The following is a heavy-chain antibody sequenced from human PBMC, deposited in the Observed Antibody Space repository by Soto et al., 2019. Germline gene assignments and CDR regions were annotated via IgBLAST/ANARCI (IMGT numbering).Heavy chain of an antibody. CDR1: GFTFSSYA. CDR3: AEMITVGGVIVTDPGYFDY. CDR2: ISGSGGST. V-gene: IGHV3-23*01. Sequence: EVQLLESGGGLVQPGGSLRLSCAASGFTFSSYAMSWVRQAPGKGLEWVSAISGSGGSTYYADSVKGRFTISRDNSKNTLYLQMNSLRAEDTAVYYCAEMITVGGVIVTDPGYFDYWGQGTLVTVSS. J-gene: IGHJ4*02. D-gene: IGHD3-16*02.